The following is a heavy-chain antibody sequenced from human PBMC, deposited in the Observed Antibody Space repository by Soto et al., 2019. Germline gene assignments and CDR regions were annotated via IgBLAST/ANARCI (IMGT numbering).Heavy chain of an antibody. CDR3: SHAPGRRGYYGMDV. CDR2: IKTKADGGTT. D-gene: IGHD3-10*01. V-gene: IGHV3-15*07. J-gene: IGHJ6*02. CDR1: GFTFSNAY. Sequence: GGSLRLSCAASGFTFSNAYMNWVRQAPGKGLEWVGRIKTKADGGTTDYAAPVKGRFIISRDDSKDTLYVQMNSLQTDDTGVYYCSHAPGRRGYYGMDVWGQGTTVTV.